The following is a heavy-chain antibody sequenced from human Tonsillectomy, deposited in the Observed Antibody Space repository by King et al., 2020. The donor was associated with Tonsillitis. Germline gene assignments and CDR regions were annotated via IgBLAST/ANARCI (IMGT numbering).Heavy chain of an antibody. CDR1: GFTFRSYG. V-gene: IGHV3-33*08. Sequence: VQLVESGGGVVQPGRSRRLSCAASGFTFRSYGMHGVRQAPGKGLGGVACIWYDGSYKYYEDSVKGRFNISRDNSKNTLYLQMNSLRAEDTAVYYCARGVAVAGIVTLFDYWGQGTLVTVSS. CDR3: ARGVAVAGIVTLFDY. CDR2: IWYDGSYK. D-gene: IGHD6-19*01. J-gene: IGHJ4*02.